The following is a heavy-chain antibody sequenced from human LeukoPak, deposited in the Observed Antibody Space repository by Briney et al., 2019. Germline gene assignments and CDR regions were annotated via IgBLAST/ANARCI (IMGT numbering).Heavy chain of an antibody. CDR3: ARAYYVWGSYVGY. CDR2: MNPNSGNT. CDR1: GYTFTSYD. V-gene: IGHV1-8*01. D-gene: IGHD3-16*01. Sequence: ASVKVSCKASGYTFTSYDINWVRQATGQGLEWMGWMNPNSGNTGYAQKFQGRVTMTRNTSISTAYMELSSLRSEATAVYYCARAYYVWGSYVGYWGQGTLVTVSS. J-gene: IGHJ4*02.